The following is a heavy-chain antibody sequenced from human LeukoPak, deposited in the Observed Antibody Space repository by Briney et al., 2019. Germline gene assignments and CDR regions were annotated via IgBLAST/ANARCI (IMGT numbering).Heavy chain of an antibody. CDR2: ISISSSYM. V-gene: IGHV3-21*04. CDR1: GFTVSSYN. Sequence: GGSLRLSCVVSGFTVSSYNMNWVRQAPGKGLEWVSCISISSSYMHYADSVKGRFTISRDNAKNSLYLQINSLRAEDTAVYYCARSSYSSSSSVWGQGTMVTVSS. J-gene: IGHJ3*01. D-gene: IGHD6-6*01. CDR3: ARSSYSSSSSV.